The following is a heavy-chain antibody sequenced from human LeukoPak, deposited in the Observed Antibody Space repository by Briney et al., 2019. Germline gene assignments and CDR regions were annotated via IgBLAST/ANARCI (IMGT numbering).Heavy chain of an antibody. J-gene: IGHJ6*03. CDR1: GDSISSGDYY. V-gene: IGHV4-30-4*08. Sequence: SETLSLTCTVSGDSISSGDYYWSWIRQPPGKCLEWIGYIYNSGSTYYNPSLKSRVTISADTSKNQFSLKLSSVTAADTAVYYCARGTGYYYYMDVWGKGTTVTVSS. CDR2: IYNSGST. CDR3: ARGTGYYYYMDV. D-gene: IGHD3-10*01.